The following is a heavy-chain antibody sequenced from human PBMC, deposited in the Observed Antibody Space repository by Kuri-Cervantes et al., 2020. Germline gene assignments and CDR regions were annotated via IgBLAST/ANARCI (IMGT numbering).Heavy chain of an antibody. V-gene: IGHV4-4*02. CDR1: GGSISSSNW. D-gene: IGHD3-9*01. CDR3: APFNTYYDILTGYWENWFDP. J-gene: IGHJ5*02. CDR2: IYHSGST. Sequence: GSLRLSCAVSGGSISSSNWWSWVRQPPGKGLEWIGEIYHSGSTNYNPSLKSRVTISVDTSKNQFSLKLSSVTAADTAVYYCAPFNTYYDILTGYWENWFDPWGQGTLVTVSS.